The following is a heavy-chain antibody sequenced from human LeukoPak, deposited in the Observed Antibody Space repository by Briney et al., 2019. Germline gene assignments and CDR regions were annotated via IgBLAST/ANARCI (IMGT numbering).Heavy chain of an antibody. CDR1: GYTFTNYA. J-gene: IGHJ4*02. CDR2: INPGNGDT. D-gene: IGHD3-10*01. Sequence: ASAKVSCKASGYTFTNYAMHWVRQAPGQRPEWMGWINPGNGDTKYSQELQDRVTITRDTSATTACMELSRLTSDDMAVYYCARDRGGSGDFDSWGQGTLVTVSS. CDR3: ARDRGGSGDFDS. V-gene: IGHV1-3*03.